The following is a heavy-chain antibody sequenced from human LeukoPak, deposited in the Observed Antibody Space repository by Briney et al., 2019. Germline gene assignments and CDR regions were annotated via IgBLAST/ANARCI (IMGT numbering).Heavy chain of an antibody. CDR1: GFTFSGSA. J-gene: IGHJ3*01. CDR2: MRSKANDFAT. CDR3: VRVAVEKASIKGLDV. V-gene: IGHV3-73*01. Sequence: PGGSLRLSCATSGFTFSGSAMHWVRQAPGKGPGWVGRMRSKANDFATAYGASVQGRFIISRDDSKNTVYLEMNNLKTEDTAVYYCVRVAVEKASIKGLDVWGRGTMVTVSS. D-gene: IGHD5-24*01.